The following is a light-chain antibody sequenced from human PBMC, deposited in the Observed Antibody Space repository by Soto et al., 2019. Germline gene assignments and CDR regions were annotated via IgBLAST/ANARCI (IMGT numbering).Light chain of an antibody. CDR3: QQYNSYSVT. J-gene: IGKJ5*01. Sequence: DIQMTQSPSTLSASVSERFTITCRASQSISSWLAWYQQKPGKAPKLLIYDASSLESGVPSRFSGSGSGTEFTLTISSLQPDDFATYYCQQYNSYSVTFGQGTRLEIK. CDR2: DAS. CDR1: QSISSW. V-gene: IGKV1-5*01.